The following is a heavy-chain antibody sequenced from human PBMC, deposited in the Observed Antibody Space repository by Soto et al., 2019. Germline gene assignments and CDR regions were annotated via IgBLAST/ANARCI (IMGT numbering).Heavy chain of an antibody. V-gene: IGHV1-69*13. CDR3: ARDKEGYSGYDLRYYYYYGMDV. Sequence: GPPVKVSCKASGGTFSSYAISWVRQAPGQGLEWMGGIIPIFGTANYAQKFQGRVTITADESTSTAYMELSSLRSEDTAVYYCARDKEGYSGYDLRYYYYYGMDVWGQGTTVTVSS. CDR1: GGTFSSYA. CDR2: IIPIFGTA. J-gene: IGHJ6*02. D-gene: IGHD5-12*01.